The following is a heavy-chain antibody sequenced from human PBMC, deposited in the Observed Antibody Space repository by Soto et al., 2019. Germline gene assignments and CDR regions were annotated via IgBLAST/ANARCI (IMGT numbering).Heavy chain of an antibody. V-gene: IGHV1-69*13. J-gene: IGHJ4*02. D-gene: IGHD3-10*01. CDR2: IIPIFGTA. Sequence: ASVKVSCKASGGTFSSYTISWVRQAPGQGLEWMGGIIPIFGTANYAQKFQGRVTITADESTSTAYMELSSLRSEDTAVYYCARDRKVRGVIIKLFDYWGQGTLVTVSS. CDR3: ARDRKVRGVIIKLFDY. CDR1: GGTFSSYT.